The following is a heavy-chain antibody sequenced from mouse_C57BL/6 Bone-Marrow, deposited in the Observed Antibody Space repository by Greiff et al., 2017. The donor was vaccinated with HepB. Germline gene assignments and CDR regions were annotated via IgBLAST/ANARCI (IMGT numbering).Heavy chain of an antibody. D-gene: IGHD2-4*01. Sequence: VQLQQSGPELVKPGASVKISCKASGYTFTDYYMNWVKQSHGKSLEWIGDINPNNGGTSYNQKFKGKATLTVDKSSSTAYMELRSLTSEDSAVYYCARNPSYYDYDWFAYWGQGTLVTVSA. CDR1: GYTFTDYY. CDR3: ARNPSYYDYDWFAY. CDR2: INPNNGGT. J-gene: IGHJ3*01. V-gene: IGHV1-26*01.